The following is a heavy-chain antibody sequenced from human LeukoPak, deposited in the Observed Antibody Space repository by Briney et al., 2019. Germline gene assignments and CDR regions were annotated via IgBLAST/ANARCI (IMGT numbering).Heavy chain of an antibody. J-gene: IGHJ4*02. Sequence: GGSLRLSCSVSGFAFTEYWMRWVRQAPGKGVEWVASIDKDGSEKRYVHSVKGRFTISRDNAKNSVSLEMTSLGAGDTALYYCATYTQHFGAPGTDYWGQGTLVTVSS. CDR2: IDKDGSEK. CDR3: ATYTQHFGAPGTDY. D-gene: IGHD3-10*01. CDR1: GFAFTEYW. V-gene: IGHV3-7*01.